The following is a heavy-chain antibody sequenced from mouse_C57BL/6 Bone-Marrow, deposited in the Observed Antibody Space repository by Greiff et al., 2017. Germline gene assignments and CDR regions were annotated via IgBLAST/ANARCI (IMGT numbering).Heavy chain of an antibody. D-gene: IGHD1-1*01. CDR3: ARSGISIYYYGSSYYAMDY. V-gene: IGHV1-67*01. Sequence: QVQLKQSGPELVRPGVSVKISCKGSGYTFTDYAMHWVKQSHAKSLEWIGVISTYYGDASYNQKFKDKATMTVDKSSSTAYMELARLTSEDSAVYYCARSGISIYYYGSSYYAMDYWGQGTSVTVSS. CDR1: GYTFTDYA. J-gene: IGHJ4*01. CDR2: ISTYYGDA.